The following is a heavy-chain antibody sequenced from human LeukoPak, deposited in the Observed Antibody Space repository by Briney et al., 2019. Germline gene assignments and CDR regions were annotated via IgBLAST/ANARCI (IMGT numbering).Heavy chain of an antibody. V-gene: IGHV4-59*01. D-gene: IGHD6-25*01. Sequence: SETLSLTCTVSGGSISSYYWSWIRQPPGKGLEWIGYIYYSGSTNYNPSLKSRVTISVDTSKNQFSLKLSSVTAADTAVYYCARRRGSGWTYYFDYWGQGTLVTVSS. CDR3: ARRRGSGWTYYFDY. CDR2: IYYSGST. CDR1: GGSISSYY. J-gene: IGHJ4*02.